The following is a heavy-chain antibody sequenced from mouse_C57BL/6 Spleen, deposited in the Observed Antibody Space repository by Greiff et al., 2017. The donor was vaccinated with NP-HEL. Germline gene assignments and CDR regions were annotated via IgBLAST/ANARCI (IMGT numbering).Heavy chain of an antibody. J-gene: IGHJ1*03. CDR1: GFTFSSYT. CDR3: AREGITTVVADV. Sequence: DVMLVESGGGLVKPGGSLKLSCAASGFTFSSYTMSWVRQTPEKRLERVATISGGGGNTYYPDSVKGRFTISRDNAKNTLYLQMSSLRSEDTALYYCAREGITTVVADVWGTGTTVTVSS. D-gene: IGHD1-1*01. V-gene: IGHV5-9*01. CDR2: ISGGGGNT.